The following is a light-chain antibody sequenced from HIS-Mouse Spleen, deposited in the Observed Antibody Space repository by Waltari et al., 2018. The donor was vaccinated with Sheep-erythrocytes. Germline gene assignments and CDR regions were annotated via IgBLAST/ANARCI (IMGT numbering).Light chain of an antibody. J-gene: IGLJ3*02. CDR2: YDE. CDR3: AAWDDSLNGPV. V-gene: IGLV1-36*01. Sequence: QSVLTQPPSVSEAPRQRVTISCSGSSSNIGNNAVNWYQQHPGKAPKLLIYYDELLPSGVSDRFSGSKSGTSASLAISGLQSEDEADYYCAAWDDSLNGPVFGGGTKLTVL. CDR1: SSNIGNNA.